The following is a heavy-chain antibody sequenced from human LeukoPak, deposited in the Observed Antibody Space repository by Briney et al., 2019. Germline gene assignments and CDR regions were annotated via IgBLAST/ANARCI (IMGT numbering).Heavy chain of an antibody. D-gene: IGHD3-9*01. J-gene: IGHJ4*01. CDR1: GFTFSNDA. Sequence: PGGSLRLSCAGSGFTFSNDAMHWVPQAQGKGLEWVAVTSYDGTAIYYADSVKGRFTISKDNSRNTLYLQMNSLRVEDTAVYYCARDILPGYPSYPDYWGHGTLVTVFS. CDR2: TSYDGTAI. V-gene: IGHV3-30*04. CDR3: ARDILPGYPSYPDY.